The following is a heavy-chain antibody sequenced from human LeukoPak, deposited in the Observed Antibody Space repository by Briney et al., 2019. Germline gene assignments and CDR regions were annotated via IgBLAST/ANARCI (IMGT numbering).Heavy chain of an antibody. V-gene: IGHV1-18*01. J-gene: IGHJ4*02. CDR2: ISAYNGNT. Sequence: GASVKVSCKASGYTFTSYGISWVRQAPGQGLEWMGWISAYNGNTNYAQKFQGRVTITTDESTSTAYMELSSLRSEDTAVYYCASGGIAARPRSRGFVPIHFDYWGQGTLVTVSS. D-gene: IGHD6-6*01. CDR3: ASGGIAARPRSRGFVPIHFDY. CDR1: GYTFTSYG.